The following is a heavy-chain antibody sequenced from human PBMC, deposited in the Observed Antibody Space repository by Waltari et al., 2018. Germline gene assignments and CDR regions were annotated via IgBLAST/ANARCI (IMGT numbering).Heavy chain of an antibody. CDR3: AREIYGGNSRPYDY. CDR2: IYYNGNT. V-gene: IGHV4-59*01. D-gene: IGHD4-17*01. J-gene: IGHJ4*02. CDR1: GGSLTGYY. Sequence: QVQLQESGPGLVKPSETLSLTCTVSGGSLTGYYWRWIRQPPGKGLEWIGHIYYNGNTDYNPSLKSRVTISVDTSKNQFSLKLSSVTAADTAVYYCAREIYGGNSRPYDYWGQGTLVTVSS.